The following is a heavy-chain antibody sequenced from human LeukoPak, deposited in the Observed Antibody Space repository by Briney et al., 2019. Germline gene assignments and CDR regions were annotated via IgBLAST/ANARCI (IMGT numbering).Heavy chain of an antibody. V-gene: IGHV1-2*02. CDR3: AREGYCSGGTCYGWIPIDS. CDR1: AYTFTGYH. CDR2: INPNSGGA. D-gene: IGHD2-15*01. J-gene: IGHJ4*02. Sequence: ASVEVSCKASAYTFTGYHIHWVRQAPGQGLEWMGWINPNSGGAIYAQKFQGRVTMTRNTSISTAYMELSSLRSEDTAVYYCAREGYCSGGTCYGWIPIDSWGQGTLVTVSS.